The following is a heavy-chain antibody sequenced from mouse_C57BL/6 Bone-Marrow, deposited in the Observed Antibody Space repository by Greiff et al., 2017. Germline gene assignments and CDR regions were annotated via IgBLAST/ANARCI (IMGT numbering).Heavy chain of an antibody. CDR3: ARGYDGYYPRYAMDY. CDR2: ISSGGSYT. Sequence: EVKLMESGGDLVRPGGSLKLSCAASGFTFSSYGMSWVRQTPDKRLEWVATISSGGSYTYYPDSVKGRFTISRDNAKNTLYLQMSSLKSEDTAMYYCARGYDGYYPRYAMDYWGQGTSVTVSS. D-gene: IGHD2-3*01. V-gene: IGHV5-6*01. CDR1: GFTFSSYG. J-gene: IGHJ4*01.